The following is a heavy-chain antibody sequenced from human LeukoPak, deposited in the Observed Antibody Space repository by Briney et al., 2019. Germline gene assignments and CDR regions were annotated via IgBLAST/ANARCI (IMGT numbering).Heavy chain of an antibody. V-gene: IGHV4-59*01. D-gene: IGHD1-14*01. CDR1: GGSISSYY. J-gene: IGHJ4*02. CDR2: IYYSGST. CDR3: ARGYGHGDY. Sequence: SETLSLTCTVSGGSISSYYWSWIRQPPGKGLEWIGYIYYSGSTNYNPSLKSRVTISVDTSKNQFPLKLSTVTAAGTAVYYCARGYGHGDYWGQGTLVTVSS.